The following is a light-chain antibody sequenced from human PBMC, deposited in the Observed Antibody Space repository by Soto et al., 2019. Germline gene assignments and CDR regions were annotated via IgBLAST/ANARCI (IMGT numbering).Light chain of an antibody. CDR2: EVS. CDR1: SSDVGGYNY. CDR3: SSYTSSSTLV. Sequence: QPVLTQPASVSGSPGQSITISCTGTSSDVGGYNYVSWYQQHPGKAPKLMIYEVSNRPSGVSNRFSGSKSGNTASLTISGLQAEDEADYYCSSYTSSSTLVFGGGTNSPS. J-gene: IGLJ2*01. V-gene: IGLV2-14*01.